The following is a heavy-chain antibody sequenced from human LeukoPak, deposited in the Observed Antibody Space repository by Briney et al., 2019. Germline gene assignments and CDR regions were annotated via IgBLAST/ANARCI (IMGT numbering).Heavy chain of an antibody. CDR1: GGSISSGGYY. CDR3: ARWTLRVGVSRADAFDI. CDR2: IYYSGST. D-gene: IGHD1-26*01. V-gene: IGHV4-31*03. J-gene: IGHJ3*02. Sequence: SETLSLTCTVSGGSISSGGYYWSWIRQHPGKGLEWIGYIYYSGSTSYNPSLKSRVSISVDTSKNQFSLKVSSVTAADTAVYHCARWTLRVGVSRADAFDIWGQGTMVTVSS.